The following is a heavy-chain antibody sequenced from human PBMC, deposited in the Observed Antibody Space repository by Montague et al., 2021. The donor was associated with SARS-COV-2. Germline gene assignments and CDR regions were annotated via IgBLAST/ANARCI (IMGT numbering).Heavy chain of an antibody. Sequence: ETLSLTCTVSGYSITHAYYWGWIRQPPGKGLEWIGNIWHGGSTYYNPSLKSRVTISVDTSNNQFSLKLTSVTAADTAVYYCARTSQYCTPTNCYLPNAMDVWGQGTTVAVSS. V-gene: IGHV4-38-2*02. CDR1: GYSITHAYY. J-gene: IGHJ6*02. CDR2: IWHGGST. D-gene: IGHD2-8*01. CDR3: ARTSQYCTPTNCYLPNAMDV.